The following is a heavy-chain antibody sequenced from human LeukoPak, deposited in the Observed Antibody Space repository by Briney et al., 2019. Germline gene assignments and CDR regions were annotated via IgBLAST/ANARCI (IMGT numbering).Heavy chain of an antibody. D-gene: IGHD6-19*01. J-gene: IGHJ3*02. CDR2: IDPSDSYT. Sequence: GESLKISCKGSGYSFTSYWISWVRQMLGKGLEWMGRIDPSDSYTNYSPSFQGHVTISADKSISTAYLQSSSLKASDTAMYYCARRGIAVAGYAFDIWGQGTMVTVSS. CDR3: ARRGIAVAGYAFDI. V-gene: IGHV5-10-1*01. CDR1: GYSFTSYW.